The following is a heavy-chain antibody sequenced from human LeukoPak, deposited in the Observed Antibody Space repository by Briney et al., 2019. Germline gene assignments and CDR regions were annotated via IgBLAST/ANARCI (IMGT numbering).Heavy chain of an antibody. CDR3: ARETYYDSSGSQASRYFDY. D-gene: IGHD3-22*01. Sequence: SVKVSRKASGGTFSSYAISWVRQAPGQGLEWMGRIIPIFGIANYAQKFQGRVTITADKSTSTAYMELSSLRSEDTAVYYCARETYYDSSGSQASRYFDYWGQGTLVTVSS. J-gene: IGHJ4*02. V-gene: IGHV1-69*04. CDR1: GGTFSSYA. CDR2: IIPIFGIA.